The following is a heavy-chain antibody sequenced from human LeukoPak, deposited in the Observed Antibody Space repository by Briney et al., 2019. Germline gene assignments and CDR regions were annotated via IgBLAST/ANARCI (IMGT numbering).Heavy chain of an antibody. CDR3: ALGVVVVPAAYSYFDY. D-gene: IGHD2-2*01. CDR2: IYPGDSDT. J-gene: IGHJ4*02. V-gene: IGHV5-51*01. Sequence: GESLKISCKGSGCSFTSYWIGWVRQMPGKGLEWMGIIYPGDSDTRYSPSFQGQVTISADKSISTAYLQWSSLKASDTAMYYCALGVVVVPAAYSYFDYWGQGTLVTVSS. CDR1: GCSFTSYW.